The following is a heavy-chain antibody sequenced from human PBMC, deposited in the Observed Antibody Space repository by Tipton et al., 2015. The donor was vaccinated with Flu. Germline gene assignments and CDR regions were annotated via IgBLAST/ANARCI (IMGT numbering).Heavy chain of an antibody. CDR2: IYDRGST. J-gene: IGHJ4*02. CDR3: VRLTYYYGSGTSDF. Sequence: LRLSCTVSGDSVSSYYWNWIRQPPGKGLEWIGYIYDRGSTNYNPSFKSRVTISIDTFKTQFSLRLSSVTAADTAVYYCVRLTYYYGSGTSDFWGQGTLVTVSS. CDR1: GDSVSSYY. D-gene: IGHD3-10*01. V-gene: IGHV4-59*08.